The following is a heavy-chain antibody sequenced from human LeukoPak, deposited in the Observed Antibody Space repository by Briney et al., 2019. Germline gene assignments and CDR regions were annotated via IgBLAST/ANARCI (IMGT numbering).Heavy chain of an antibody. J-gene: IGHJ3*02. CDR2: INHSGST. Sequence: PSETLSLTCTVSGGSISSSNYYWSWIRQPPGKGLEWIGEINHSGSTNYNPSLKSRVTISVDTSKNQFSLKLSSVTAADTAVYYCARGQYSSGWQPSRAFDIWGQGTMVTVSS. D-gene: IGHD6-19*01. CDR1: GGSISSSNYY. V-gene: IGHV4-39*07. CDR3: ARGQYSSGWQPSRAFDI.